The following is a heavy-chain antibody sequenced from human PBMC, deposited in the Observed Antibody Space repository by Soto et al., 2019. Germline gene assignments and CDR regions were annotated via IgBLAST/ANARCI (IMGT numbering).Heavy chain of an antibody. CDR2: IYYSGST. D-gene: IGHD3-9*01. CDR3: AGNILGNWFDP. J-gene: IGHJ5*02. V-gene: IGHV4-59*01. CDR1: GGSISSYY. Sequence: SETLSLTCTVSGGSISSYYWSWIRQPPGKGLEWIGYIYYSGSTNYNPSLKSRVTISVDTSKNQFSLKLSSVTAADTAVYYCAGNILGNWFDPWGQGTLVTVSS.